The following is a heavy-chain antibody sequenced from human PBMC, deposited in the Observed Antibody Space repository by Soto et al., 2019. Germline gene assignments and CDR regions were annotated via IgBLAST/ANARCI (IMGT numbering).Heavy chain of an antibody. Sequence: EVQLLESGGGLVQPGESLRLSCAASGFTFSSYAMSWVRQAPGKGLEWVSAISGGGGSTYYADSVKGRFTISRDNSKNRLYLQMNSLRAEETAVYYCGRLNGSTGYSDYWGKGTLVPSPQ. CDR1: GFTFSSYA. J-gene: IGHJ4*02. CDR2: ISGGGGST. V-gene: IGHV3-23*01. D-gene: IGHD6-13*01. CDR3: GRLNGSTGYSDY.